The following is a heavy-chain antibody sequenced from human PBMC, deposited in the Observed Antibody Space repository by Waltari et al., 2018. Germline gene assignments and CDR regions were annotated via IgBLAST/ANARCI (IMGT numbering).Heavy chain of an antibody. CDR3: AKDQGYAGKDGDLRH. V-gene: IGHV3-23*04. Sequence: EVQLVESGGGLVQPGGSLKLSCGVSGFGFSTYAMWWVRQAPGKGLEWVSGIRGAGENSYYADSVKGRFTISRDNSKNILFLQMNSLRAEDTAVYYCAKDQGYAGKDGDLRHWGQGSLVSVSS. J-gene: IGHJ1*01. CDR2: IRGAGENS. D-gene: IGHD2-2*01. CDR1: GFGFSTYA.